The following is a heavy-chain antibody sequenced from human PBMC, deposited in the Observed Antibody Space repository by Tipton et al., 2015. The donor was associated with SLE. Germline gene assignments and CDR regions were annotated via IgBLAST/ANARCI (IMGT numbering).Heavy chain of an antibody. V-gene: IGHV3-7*01. Sequence: GSLRLSCAASGFTFNRYWLSWVRQAPGKGLEWVANIKQDGSEKDYVDSVKGRFTISRDNAKNSLYLQMNSLRVEDTAVYYCASSFYCGSDCYPYYFDYWGQGTLVTVSS. J-gene: IGHJ4*02. CDR1: GFTFNRYW. CDR3: ASSFYCGSDCYPYYFDY. D-gene: IGHD2-21*01. CDR2: IKQDGSEK.